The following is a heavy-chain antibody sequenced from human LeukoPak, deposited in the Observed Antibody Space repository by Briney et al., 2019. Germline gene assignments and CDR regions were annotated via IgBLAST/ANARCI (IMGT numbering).Heavy chain of an antibody. CDR1: GFTFSHYA. V-gene: IGHV3-64D*06. J-gene: IGHJ4*02. CDR2: IGTTGGST. Sequence: GGSLSLSCSASGFTFSHYAMHWVRQAPGKGMEYVSAIGTTGGSTYYADSVKGRFTISRENSKNTLYLQMSSLRPEHTAVYYCVNTHGSGSYNNWGQGALVTVSS. D-gene: IGHD3-10*01. CDR3: VNTHGSGSYNN.